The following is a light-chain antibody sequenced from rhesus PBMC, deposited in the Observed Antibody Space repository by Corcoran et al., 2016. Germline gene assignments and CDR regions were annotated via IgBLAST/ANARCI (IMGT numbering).Light chain of an antibody. J-gene: IGKJ2*01. V-gene: IGKV3-53*01. CDR1: QSVSSS. Sequence: QVILTQSPATLSLSPGERATLSCRASQSVSSSLAWYQQKPGQAPRLLIYGASSRATGIQDRFSGRGSGTEFTLTISSREPEDFAVYYCQKYSSSPYSFGQGTKVEIK. CDR3: QKYSSSPYS. CDR2: GAS.